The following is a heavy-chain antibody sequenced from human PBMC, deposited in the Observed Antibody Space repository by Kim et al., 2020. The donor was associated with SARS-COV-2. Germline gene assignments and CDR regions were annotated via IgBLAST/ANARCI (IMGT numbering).Heavy chain of an antibody. J-gene: IGHJ4*02. CDR3: ARVGPVGLWFGEPNYFDY. CDR2: IYSGGST. V-gene: IGHV3-53*01. CDR1: GFTVSSNY. Sequence: GGSLRLSCAASGFTVSSNYMSWVRQAPGKGLEWVSVIYSGGSTYYADSVKGRFTISRDNSKNTLYLQMNSLRAEDTAVYYCARVGPVGLWFGEPNYFDYWGQGTLVTVSS. D-gene: IGHD3-10*01.